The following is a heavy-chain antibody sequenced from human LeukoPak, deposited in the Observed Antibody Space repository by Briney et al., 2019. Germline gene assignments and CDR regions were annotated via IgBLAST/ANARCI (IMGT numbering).Heavy chain of an antibody. CDR3: ASGVGYGDYAFGY. CDR2: IYPGDSDT. D-gene: IGHD4-17*01. J-gene: IGHJ4*02. Sequence: GEALKISCKASGYNFTSYWLGWVRQMPGKGLEWMGIIYPGDSDTRYSPSFQGQVTISADKSISTAYLQWRSLKASDTAMYYCASGVGYGDYAFGYWGQGTLVTVSS. V-gene: IGHV5-51*01. CDR1: GYNFTSYW.